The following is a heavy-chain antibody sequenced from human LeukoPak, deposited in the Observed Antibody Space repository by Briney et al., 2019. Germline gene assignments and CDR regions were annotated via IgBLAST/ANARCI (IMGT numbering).Heavy chain of an antibody. D-gene: IGHD5-18*01. CDR3: ARGQWIQLWLSAFDI. CDR1: GGSISSYY. J-gene: IGHJ3*02. V-gene: IGHV4-59*01. CDR2: TYYSGST. Sequence: SETLSLTCTVSGGSISSYYWSWIRQPPGKGLEWIGYTYYSGSTNYNPSLKSRVTISVDTSKNQFSLKLSSVTAADTAVYYCARGQWIQLWLSAFDIWGQGTMVTVSS.